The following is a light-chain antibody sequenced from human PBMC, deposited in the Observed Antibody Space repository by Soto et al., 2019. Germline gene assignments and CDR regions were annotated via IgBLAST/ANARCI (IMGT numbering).Light chain of an antibody. CDR1: NSNIGNNY. J-gene: IGLJ2*01. CDR3: ATWDDSLSGRV. V-gene: IGLV1-47*01. CDR2: RNN. Sequence: QAVLTQPPSASGTPGQRVTISCSGSNSNIGNNYVYWYHQLPGTASQLLIYRNNQRPSGVPDRFSGSKSGTSASLAISGLRSEDEADYYCATWDDSLSGRVFGGGTKLTVL.